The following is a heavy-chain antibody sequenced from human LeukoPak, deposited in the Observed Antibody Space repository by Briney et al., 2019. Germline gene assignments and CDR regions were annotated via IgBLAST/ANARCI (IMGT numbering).Heavy chain of an antibody. CDR3: AGDTPPGGDYYFDY. Sequence: GGSLRLSCAASGFSFSTYGMHWVRQAPGKGLEWVALIWNAGTNTYYADSVKGRFTISRDNSKNKLYLQMNSLRVEDTAVYYCAGDTPPGGDYYFDYWGQGTLVIVSS. CDR2: IWNAGTNT. J-gene: IGHJ4*02. V-gene: IGHV3-33*01. CDR1: GFSFSTYG. D-gene: IGHD3-16*01.